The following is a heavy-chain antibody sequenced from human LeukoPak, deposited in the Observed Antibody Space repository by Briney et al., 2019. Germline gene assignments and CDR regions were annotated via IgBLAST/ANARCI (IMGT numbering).Heavy chain of an antibody. CDR3: AKSYNGYESRPDY. V-gene: IGHV3-23*01. Sequence: GGSLRLSCAASGFTFSSYAMSWVRQAPGKGLEWVSSISNSGGRTFYTDSVKGRFTISRDNSKITLYLQMNSLRAEDTAVYYCAKSYNGYESRPDYWGQGTLVTASS. J-gene: IGHJ4*02. CDR1: GFTFSSYA. D-gene: IGHD5-12*01. CDR2: ISNSGGRT.